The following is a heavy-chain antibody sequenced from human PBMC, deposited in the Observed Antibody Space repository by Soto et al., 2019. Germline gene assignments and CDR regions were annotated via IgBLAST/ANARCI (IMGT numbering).Heavy chain of an antibody. V-gene: IGHV1-46*01. Sequence: QVHLVQSGAEVRKPGASVEVSCKASGYTFTAHFLHWVRQAPGQGLAWLGVVNPSGGDTTYAQKFQGRVTMTRDTSTSTVYMELNNLKPEDTAVYFCTRGGNVSQRTKNRPERRRDGGPFDWGQGTLVTVSS. J-gene: IGHJ4*02. D-gene: IGHD3-16*01. CDR2: VNPSGGDT. CDR3: TRGGNVSQRTKNRPERRRDGGPFD. CDR1: GYTFTAHF.